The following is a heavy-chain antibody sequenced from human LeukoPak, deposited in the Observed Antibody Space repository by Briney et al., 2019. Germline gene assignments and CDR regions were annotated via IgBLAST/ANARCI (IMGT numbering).Heavy chain of an antibody. V-gene: IGHV3-30*02. D-gene: IGHD2-2*01. J-gene: IGHJ5*02. CDR3: AKGVGPYCSSTSCFNWFDP. CDR1: GFTFSSYG. Sequence: PGGSLRLSCAASGFTFSSYGMHWVRQAPGKGLEWVAFIRYDGSNKYYADSVKGRFTISRDNSKNTLYLQMNSLRAEDTAVYYCAKGVGPYCSSTSCFNWFDPWGQGTLVTVSS. CDR2: IRYDGSNK.